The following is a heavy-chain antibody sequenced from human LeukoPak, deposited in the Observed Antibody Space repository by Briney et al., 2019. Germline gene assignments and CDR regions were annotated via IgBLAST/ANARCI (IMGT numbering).Heavy chain of an antibody. CDR1: GFTFDDYA. D-gene: IGHD2-2*01. Sequence: PGGSLRLSCAASGFTFDDYAMHWVRQAPGKGLEWVSGISWNSGSIGYADSVKGRFTISRDNAKNSLYLQMNSLRAEDTAVYYCTWGIVVVPAATAFDYWGQGTLVTVSS. CDR2: ISWNSGSI. V-gene: IGHV3-9*01. CDR3: TWGIVVVPAATAFDY. J-gene: IGHJ4*02.